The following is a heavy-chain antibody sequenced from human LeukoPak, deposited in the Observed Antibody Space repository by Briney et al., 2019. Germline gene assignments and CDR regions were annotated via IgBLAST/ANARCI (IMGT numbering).Heavy chain of an antibody. CDR2: INPNSGGT. CDR3: ARAAAGTGGYFDY. D-gene: IGHD6-13*01. J-gene: IGHJ4*02. V-gene: IGHV1-2*02. Sequence: GASVKVSCKASVYTFTGYYMHWVRQAPGQGLEWMGWINPNSGGTNYAQKFQGRVTMTRDTSISTAYMELSRLRSDDTAVYYCARAAAGTGGYFDYWGQGTLVTVSS. CDR1: VYTFTGYY.